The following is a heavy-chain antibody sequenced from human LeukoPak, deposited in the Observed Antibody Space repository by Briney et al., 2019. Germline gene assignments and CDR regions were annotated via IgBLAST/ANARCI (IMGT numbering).Heavy chain of an antibody. D-gene: IGHD3-10*01. V-gene: IGHV3-20*04. Sequence: PGGSLRLSCAASGFTFDDYGMSWVRQAPGKGLEWVSGINWNGGSTGYADSVKGRFTISRDNAKNSLYLQMNSLRAEDTAVYYCAKDHVVGWFGELLYFPAHHWGQGTLVTVSS. CDR3: AKDHVVGWFGELLYFPAHH. J-gene: IGHJ5*02. CDR1: GFTFDDYG. CDR2: INWNGGST.